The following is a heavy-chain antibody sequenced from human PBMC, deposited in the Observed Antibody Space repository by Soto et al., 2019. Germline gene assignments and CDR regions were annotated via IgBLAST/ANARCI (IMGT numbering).Heavy chain of an antibody. CDR1: GGSISSGGYS. Sequence: QLQLQESGSGLVKPSQTLSLTCAVSGGSISSGGYSWSWIRQPPGKGLEWIGYTYHSGRTYYNPPLKSRVTISVDRSKNQFSLKLSSVTAADTSVYYCARVADYWGEGTLVTVSS. CDR2: TYHSGRT. V-gene: IGHV4-30-2*01. CDR3: ARVADY. D-gene: IGHD3-3*02. J-gene: IGHJ4*02.